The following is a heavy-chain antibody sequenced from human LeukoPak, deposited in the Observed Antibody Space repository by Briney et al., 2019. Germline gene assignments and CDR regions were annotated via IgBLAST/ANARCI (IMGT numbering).Heavy chain of an antibody. CDR3: ARGTFYYDSSGYCYYFDY. V-gene: IGHV4-34*01. CDR1: GGSFSGYY. D-gene: IGHD3-22*01. Sequence: SETLSLTCAVYGGSFSGYYWSWIRQPPGKGLEWIGEINHSGSTNYNPSLKSRVTISVDTSKNQFSLKLCSVTAADTAVYYCARGTFYYDSSGYCYYFDYWGQGTLVTVSS. J-gene: IGHJ4*02. CDR2: INHSGST.